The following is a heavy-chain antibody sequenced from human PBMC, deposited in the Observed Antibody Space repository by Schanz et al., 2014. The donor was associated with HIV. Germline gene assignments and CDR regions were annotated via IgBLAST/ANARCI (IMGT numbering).Heavy chain of an antibody. CDR2: ISVYNGNT. J-gene: IGHJ6*02. CDR1: GHTFTNYG. Sequence: QVQLMQSGAEVKEPGASVKVSCKASGHTFTNYGISWVRQAPGQGLEWMGWISVYNGNTKYARKFQGRVTMTTDTSTSTAYMELRSLRSDDTAVYYCARGGRGDNYYYYGMDVWGQGTTVTVSS. D-gene: IGHD7-27*01. V-gene: IGHV1-18*04. CDR3: ARGGRGDNYYYYGMDV.